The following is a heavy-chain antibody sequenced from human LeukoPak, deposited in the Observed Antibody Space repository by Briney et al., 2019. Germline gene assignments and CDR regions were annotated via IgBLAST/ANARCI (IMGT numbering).Heavy chain of an antibody. J-gene: IGHJ4*02. D-gene: IGHD3-10*01. CDR3: ARGGFGSGSHFDY. V-gene: IGHV1-2*06. Sequence: ASVKVSCKASGYTFTGYYMHWVRQAPGQGLEWMGRINPNSGGTNYAQKFQGRVTMTRDTSISTAYMELSRLRSDDTAVYYCARGGFGSGSHFDYWGQGVLVTVSS. CDR1: GYTFTGYY. CDR2: INPNSGGT.